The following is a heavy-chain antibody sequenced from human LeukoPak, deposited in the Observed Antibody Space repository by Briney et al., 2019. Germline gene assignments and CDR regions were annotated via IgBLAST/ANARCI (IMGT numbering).Heavy chain of an antibody. CDR2: INPNSGGT. D-gene: IGHD2-15*01. J-gene: IGHJ4*02. Sequence: ASVKVSCKASGYTFTVYYMHWVRRAPGQGLEWMGWINPNSGGTNYAQKFQGRVTITRDTSISTAYMELSRLRSDDTAVYYCARLGGYFFSDWDFDYWGQGPLVTVSS. CDR3: ARLGGYFFSDWDFDY. V-gene: IGHV1-2*02. CDR1: GYTFTVYY.